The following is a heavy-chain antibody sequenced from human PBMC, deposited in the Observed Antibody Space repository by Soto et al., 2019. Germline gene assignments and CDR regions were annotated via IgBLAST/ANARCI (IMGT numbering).Heavy chain of an antibody. J-gene: IGHJ4*02. D-gene: IGHD2-2*01. V-gene: IGHV1-3*04. CDR3: ARASNCTSTTCFSGWRGH. CDR2: INTDNGKT. CDR1: GYTFTNYS. Sequence: ASVKISCKASGYTFTNYSMHWVRQAPGQRLEWMGWINTDNGKTRDSQRFQDRVTLTRDTSANTAYMELSSLAYEDTAVYYCARASNCTSTTCFSGWRGHWGPGTLGTVSA.